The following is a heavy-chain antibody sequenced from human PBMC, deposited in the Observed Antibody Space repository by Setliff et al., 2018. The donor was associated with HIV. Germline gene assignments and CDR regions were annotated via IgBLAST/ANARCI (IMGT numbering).Heavy chain of an antibody. CDR2: IYYNEKT. V-gene: IGHV4-39*01. CDR1: GGSASNSRYY. Sequence: PSGTLSLTCTVSGGSASNSRYYWAWIRQPPGKGREYIGSIYYNEKTYYSPSLKGRVTISVDTSKNQFSLNLTSVTAADPAVYFCASRVYYYDSNKVLREEGFDPWGQGTLVTVSS. D-gene: IGHD3-22*01. CDR3: ASRVYYYDSNKVLREEGFDP. J-gene: IGHJ5*02.